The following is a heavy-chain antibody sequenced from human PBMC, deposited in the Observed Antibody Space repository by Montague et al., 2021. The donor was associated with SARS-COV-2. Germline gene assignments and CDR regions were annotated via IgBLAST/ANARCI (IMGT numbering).Heavy chain of an antibody. V-gene: IGHV2-70*01. D-gene: IGHD5-18*01. Sequence: PALLKPTQTLTLTCTFSGFSLSTSGMCASWIRQPPGKALEWLALIDWDDDKYYSTSLKTRLTISKDTSKNQVVLTMTNMDPVDTATYYFARIPVSGTAMNHYYYYYGRDVWGQGTTVTVSS. CDR2: IDWDDDK. CDR1: GFSLSTSGMC. CDR3: ARIPVSGTAMNHYYYYYGRDV. J-gene: IGHJ6*02.